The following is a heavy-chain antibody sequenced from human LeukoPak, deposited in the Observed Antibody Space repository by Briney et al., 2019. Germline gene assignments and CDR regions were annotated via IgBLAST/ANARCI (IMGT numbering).Heavy chain of an antibody. V-gene: IGHV4-59*12. CDR1: GGSISNKY. Sequence: SETLSLTCTVSGGSISNKYWSWIRQPPGKGLEWIGYIYYSGSTNYNPSLKSRVTILVDTSKNQFSLKLSSVTAADTAVYYCARGITMVRGVMEYFQHWGQGTLVTVSS. CDR3: ARGITMVRGVMEYFQH. CDR2: IYYSGST. J-gene: IGHJ1*01. D-gene: IGHD3-10*01.